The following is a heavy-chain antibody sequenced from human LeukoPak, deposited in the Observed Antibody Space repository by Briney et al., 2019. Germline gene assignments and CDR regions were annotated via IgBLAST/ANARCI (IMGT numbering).Heavy chain of an antibody. V-gene: IGHV1-18*04. J-gene: IGHJ6*03. CDR3: ARVTPSGSWYTSDFYYYMDV. Sequence: ASVKVSCKASIYTLNGYYMHWVRQAPGQGLEWMGWISTYTGNTNYAQKFQGRVTMTTDTSTSTAYMELRSLRSDDAAMYYCARVTPSGSWYTSDFYYYMDVWGKGTTVTVSS. CDR2: ISTYTGNT. D-gene: IGHD6-13*01. CDR1: IYTLNGYY.